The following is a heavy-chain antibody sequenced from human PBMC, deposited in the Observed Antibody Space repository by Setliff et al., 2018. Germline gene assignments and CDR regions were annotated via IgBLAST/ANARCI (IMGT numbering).Heavy chain of an antibody. CDR3: ARVDEEYCSGGTCYDWFDP. CDR2: IYRSGTT. CDR1: GGSISRSY. V-gene: IGHV4-59*01. D-gene: IGHD2-15*01. J-gene: IGHJ5*02. Sequence: PSETLSLTCSVSGGSISRSYWTWIRQAPGKGMEWIGYIYRSGTTNYNPSLKSRLSMSVDTSKNEFSLELRFVTAADTAVYYCARVDEEYCSGGTCYDWFDPWGPGTLVTVSS.